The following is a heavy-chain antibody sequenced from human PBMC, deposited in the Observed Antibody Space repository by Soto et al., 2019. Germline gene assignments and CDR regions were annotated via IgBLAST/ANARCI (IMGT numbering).Heavy chain of an antibody. D-gene: IGHD3-10*01. CDR3: ARDPVNPQLLVRVYYGMDV. CDR1: GGTFSSYA. V-gene: IGHV1-69*13. J-gene: IGHJ6*02. CDR2: IIPIFGTA. Sequence: SVKVSCKASGGTFSSYAISWVRQAPGQGLEWMGGIIPIFGTANYAQKFQGRVTITADESTSTAYMELSSLRSEDTAVYYCARDPVNPQLLVRVYYGMDVWGQGTTVTVSS.